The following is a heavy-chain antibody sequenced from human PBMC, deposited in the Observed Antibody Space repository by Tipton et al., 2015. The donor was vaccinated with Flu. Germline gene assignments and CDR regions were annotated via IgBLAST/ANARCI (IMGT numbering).Heavy chain of an antibody. Sequence: TLSLTCTISGHSISSDHYCGWFRQPPGKGPEWFGNIFHTGSTYYNPSPKSRVTLSADTSKNQFSLEVFSVTAADTAVYYLAGRDCRNYVSDPKHWFDPWGQGILVTFSS. CDR2: IFHTGST. CDR3: AGRDCRNYVSDPKHWFDP. D-gene: IGHD4-11*01. CDR1: GHSISSDHY. J-gene: IGHJ5*02. V-gene: IGHV4-38-2*02.